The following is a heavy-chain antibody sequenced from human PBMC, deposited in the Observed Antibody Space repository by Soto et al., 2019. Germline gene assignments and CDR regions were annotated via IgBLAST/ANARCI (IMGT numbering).Heavy chain of an antibody. CDR3: ARESFRGSGTFLSGMDV. CDR2: IIPIFGTA. Sequence: SVKVSCKASGYIFTSYYLHWLRQAPGQGLEWMGGIIPIFGTANYAQKFQGRVTITADESTSTAYMELSSLRSEDTAVYYCARESFRGSGTFLSGMDVWGQGTTVTVSS. CDR1: GYIFTSYY. J-gene: IGHJ6*02. D-gene: IGHD3-10*01. V-gene: IGHV1-69*13.